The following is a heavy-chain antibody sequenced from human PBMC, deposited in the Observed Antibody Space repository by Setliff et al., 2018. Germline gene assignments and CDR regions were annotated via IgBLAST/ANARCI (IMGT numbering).Heavy chain of an antibody. Sequence: ASVKVSCKTSGYPFTDYYIHWVRQAPGQRLEWMGWINAGNANTKYSQRFQGRVTITRDTSASTVFLELSTLRSEETAVYYCTRDFLGATASFDIWGQGTMVTVSS. CDR1: GYPFTDYY. J-gene: IGHJ3*02. CDR2: INAGNANT. CDR3: TRDFLGATASFDI. V-gene: IGHV1-3*01. D-gene: IGHD3-3*01.